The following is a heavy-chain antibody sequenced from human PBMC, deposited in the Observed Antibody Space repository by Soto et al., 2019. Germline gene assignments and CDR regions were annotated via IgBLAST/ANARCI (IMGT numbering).Heavy chain of an antibody. D-gene: IGHD3-16*01. CDR3: ASEGIGYVWGECSN. J-gene: IGHJ4*02. Sequence: EVKLVESGGGLVQPGGSLRLSCAASGFTFRVTCMTWVRQSPGKGLEWVANMNPDGSEKNYADSVKGRFTISRDNAGNSLDLQMNSLRDDDTAVYYCASEGIGYVWGECSNWGQGTMVIVSP. CDR2: MNPDGSEK. V-gene: IGHV3-7*04. CDR1: GFTFRVTC.